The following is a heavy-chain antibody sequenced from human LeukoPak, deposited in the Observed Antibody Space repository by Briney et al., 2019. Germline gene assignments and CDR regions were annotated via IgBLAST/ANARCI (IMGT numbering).Heavy chain of an antibody. Sequence: PSETLSLTCTVSGGSVANTGCYWGWIRQPPGKGLEWIGSAYYTGSNYSPPSLKSRLTISVDTSKNQFALTLSSVTAADTAVYYCGRHVSNGWDYHYGLDVWGQGTSVTVSS. V-gene: IGHV4-39*01. CDR1: GGSVANTGCY. CDR2: AYYTGSN. J-gene: IGHJ6*01. D-gene: IGHD6-19*01. CDR3: GRHVSNGWDYHYGLDV.